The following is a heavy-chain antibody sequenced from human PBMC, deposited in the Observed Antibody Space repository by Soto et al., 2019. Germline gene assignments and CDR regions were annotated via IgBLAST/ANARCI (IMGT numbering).Heavy chain of an antibody. Sequence: DVQLVESGGGLIQPGESLRLSCAAVGLTISGKKYVAWVRQAPGKGLEWVSALYDVDGSFYADSVKGRFTTSSDSSKTTVYLQMNDLRPEDTAVYYCATCHEREHAYDVGGQGTTFTVSS. CDR1: GLTISGKKY. V-gene: IGHV3-53*01. D-gene: IGHD1-1*01. J-gene: IGHJ3*01. CDR3: ATCHEREHAYDV. CDR2: LYDVDGS.